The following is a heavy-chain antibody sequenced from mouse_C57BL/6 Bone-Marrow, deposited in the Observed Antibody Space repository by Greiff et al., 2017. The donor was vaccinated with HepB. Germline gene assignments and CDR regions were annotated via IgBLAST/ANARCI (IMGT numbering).Heavy chain of an antibody. CDR2: IRNKANGYTT. J-gene: IGHJ1*03. CDR1: GFTFTDYY. D-gene: IGHD3-3*01. Sequence: EVQLVESGGGLVQPGGSLSLSCAASGFTFTDYYMSWVRQTPGKALEWLGFIRNKANGYTTEYSASVKGRFTISRDNSQSILYLKMNALRAEDSATYYCARCIGTRWYFDVWGTGTTVTVSA. CDR3: ARCIGTRWYFDV. V-gene: IGHV7-3*01.